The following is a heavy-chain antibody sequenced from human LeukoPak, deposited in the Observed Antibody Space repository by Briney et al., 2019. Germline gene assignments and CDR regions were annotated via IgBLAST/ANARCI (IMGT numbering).Heavy chain of an antibody. D-gene: IGHD3-10*01. Sequence: PGGSLRISCAASGFTFSSYVMTWVRQAPGKGLEWISYISTSSIAKYYADSVKGRFAISRDNAKNSMYLQMNSLRAEDTAVYYCARYYPMDVWGQGTTVTVSS. J-gene: IGHJ6*02. CDR3: ARYYPMDV. V-gene: IGHV3-48*01. CDR1: GFTFSSYV. CDR2: ISTSSIAK.